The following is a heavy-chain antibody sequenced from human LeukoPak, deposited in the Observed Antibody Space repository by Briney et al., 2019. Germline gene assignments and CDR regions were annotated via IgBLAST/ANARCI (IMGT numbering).Heavy chain of an antibody. Sequence: PSETLSLTCTVSGDSINSGNSHWTWIRQPPGKGLEWLGSVYDSWNNYYNPSLESRITMSVDTSKNQFSLKLSSVTAADTAVYYCARALPLMDVWGQGTTVTVSS. CDR1: GDSINSGNSH. V-gene: IGHV4-30-4*02. J-gene: IGHJ6*02. CDR2: VYDSWNN. CDR3: ARALPLMDV.